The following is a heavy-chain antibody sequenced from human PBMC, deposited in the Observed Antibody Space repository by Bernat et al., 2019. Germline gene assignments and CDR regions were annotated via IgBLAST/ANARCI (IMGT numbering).Heavy chain of an antibody. J-gene: IGHJ3*02. V-gene: IGHV1-18*01. Sequence: QVQLVQSGAEVKKPGASVKVSCKASGYTFTMYGVNWVRQAPGQGLEWVGWISAYNGNTNYAQDLRGRVTMTTDTTTTTAYMELRSLRSDDTAMYYCARIVATTLDAFDIWGQGTMVTVSS. CDR1: GYTFTMYG. CDR3: ARIVATTLDAFDI. CDR2: ISAYNGNT. D-gene: IGHD5-12*01.